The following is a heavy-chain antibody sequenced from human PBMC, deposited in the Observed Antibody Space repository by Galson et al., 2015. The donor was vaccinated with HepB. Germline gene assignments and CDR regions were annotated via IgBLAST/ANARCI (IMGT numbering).Heavy chain of an antibody. V-gene: IGHV4-59*01. J-gene: IGHJ3*02. CDR2: IYYSGGT. CDR3: GRYLEMGSCIDI. CDR1: GGSIGRYY. Sequence: TLSLTCSVSGGSIGRYYWSWIRQPPGKGLEWIGYIYYSGGTNYNPSLKSRVTISVDTSKSQFSLKLKSVTAADTAVYYCGRYLEMGSCIDIWGQGTVVTVSS. D-gene: IGHD5-24*01.